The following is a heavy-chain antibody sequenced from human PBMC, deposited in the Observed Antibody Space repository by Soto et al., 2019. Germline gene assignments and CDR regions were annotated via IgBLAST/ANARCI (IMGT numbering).Heavy chain of an antibody. D-gene: IGHD6-13*01. CDR1: GGSISSYY. CDR2: IYYSGST. V-gene: IGHV4-59*08. J-gene: IGHJ4*02. CDR3: ASHSSSWYGGPYFDY. Sequence: PSETLSLTCTVSGGSISSYYWSWIRQPPGKGLEWIGYIYYSGSTNYNPSLKSRVTISVDTSKNQFSLKLSSVTAADTAVYYCASHSSSWYGGPYFDYWGQGTLVTVSS.